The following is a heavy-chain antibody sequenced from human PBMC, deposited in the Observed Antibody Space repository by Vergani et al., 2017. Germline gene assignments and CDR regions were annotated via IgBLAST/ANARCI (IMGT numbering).Heavy chain of an antibody. V-gene: IGHV4-59*01. D-gene: IGHD6-6*01. CDR2: IYYSGST. Sequence: QVQLQESGPGLVKPSETLSLTCTVSGGSISSYYWSWIRQPPGKGLGGIGYIYYSGSTNYNPSLKSRVTISLDTSKNQFSLELSSVTAADTAVYYCAREPYSSSENAFDIWGQGTMVTVS. CDR1: GGSISSYY. CDR3: AREPYSSSENAFDI. J-gene: IGHJ3*02.